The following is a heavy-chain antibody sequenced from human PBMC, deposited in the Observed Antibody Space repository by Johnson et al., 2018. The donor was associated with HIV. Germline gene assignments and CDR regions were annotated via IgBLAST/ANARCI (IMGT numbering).Heavy chain of an antibody. D-gene: IGHD3-9*01. CDR3: ARVLTTRGAFDI. CDR2: ISYDGSNK. V-gene: IGHV3-30-3*01. CDR1: GFTFSSYA. J-gene: IGHJ3*02. Sequence: QVQLVESGGGVVQPGRSLRLSCAASGFTFSSYAMHWVRQAPGKGLEWVAVISYDGSNKYYADSVKGRLTISRDNSKNPLYLQMNSLRAEDTAVYYRARVLTTRGAFDIWGQGTMVTVSS.